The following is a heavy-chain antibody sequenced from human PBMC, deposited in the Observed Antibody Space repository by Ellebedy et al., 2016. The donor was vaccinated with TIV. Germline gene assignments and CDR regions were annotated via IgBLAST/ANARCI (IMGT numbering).Heavy chain of an antibody. J-gene: IGHJ6*02. V-gene: IGHV5-51*01. CDR3: ARHSPVGYYSYGMDV. CDR1: GYSFTNSW. Sequence: GESLKISCKGSGYSFTNSWIGWVRQMPGKGLEWMGIIYPGDSDTRYSPSFQGHVTISADKSIRTAYLQWSSLKAADTAMYYCARHSPVGYYSYGMDVWGQGTTVTVSS. D-gene: IGHD1-26*01. CDR2: IYPGDSDT.